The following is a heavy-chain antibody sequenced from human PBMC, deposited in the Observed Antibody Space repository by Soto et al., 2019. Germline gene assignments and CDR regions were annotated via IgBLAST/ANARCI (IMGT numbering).Heavy chain of an antibody. D-gene: IGHD2-2*02. CDR2: IYPGDSDT. Sequence: GESLKISCKGSGYSFISYWIGWVRQMPGKGLEWMGIIYPGDSDTRYSPSFQGQVTISADKSISTAYLQWSSLKASDTAMYYCARLGGWGHCSNTRCYTFDYWGQGTPVTVSS. J-gene: IGHJ4*02. V-gene: IGHV5-51*01. CDR3: ARLGGWGHCSNTRCYTFDY. CDR1: GYSFISYW.